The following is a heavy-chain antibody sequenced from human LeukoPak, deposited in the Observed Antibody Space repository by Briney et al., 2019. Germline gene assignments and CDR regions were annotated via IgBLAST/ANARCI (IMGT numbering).Heavy chain of an antibody. CDR1: GGTFSSYA. CDR3: ASLWFGESNPNDY. Sequence: GSSVTVSCKASGGTFSSYAISWVRQAPGQGLEWMGGIIPIFGTANYAQKFQGRVTITADESTSTAYMELSSLRSEDTAVYYCASLWFGESNPNDYWGQGTLVTVSS. J-gene: IGHJ4*02. CDR2: IIPIFGTA. D-gene: IGHD3-10*01. V-gene: IGHV1-69*01.